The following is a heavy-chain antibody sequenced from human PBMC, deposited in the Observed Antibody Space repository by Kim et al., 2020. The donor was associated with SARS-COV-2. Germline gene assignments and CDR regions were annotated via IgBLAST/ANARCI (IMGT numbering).Heavy chain of an antibody. CDR1: GFTFSSYG. V-gene: IGHV3-30*18. CDR3: AKDMDTGTPGAWFDP. J-gene: IGHJ5*02. Sequence: GGSLTLSCAASGFTFSSYGMHWVRQAPGKGLEWVAVISYDGSYKYYADSVKGRFTISSDNTKNTLYLQMNSLRAEDTAVYYCAKDMDTGTPGAWFDPWGQGTLATVSS. D-gene: IGHD1-7*01. CDR2: ISYDGSYK.